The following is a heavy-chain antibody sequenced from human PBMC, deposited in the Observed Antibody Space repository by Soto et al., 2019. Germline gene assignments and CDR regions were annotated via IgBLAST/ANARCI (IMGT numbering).Heavy chain of an antibody. J-gene: IGHJ4*02. V-gene: IGHV3-7*01. D-gene: IGHD4-17*01. CDR1: GFTFSSYW. CDR2: IKQDGSEK. CDR3: ARDDYGGTSY. Sequence: PGGSLRLSCAPSGFTFSSYWMSWVRQPPGKGLEWVANIKQDGSEKYYVDSVKGRFIISRDNAKNSLYLQMNSLRADDTAVYYCARDDYGGTSYWGQGTLVTVSS.